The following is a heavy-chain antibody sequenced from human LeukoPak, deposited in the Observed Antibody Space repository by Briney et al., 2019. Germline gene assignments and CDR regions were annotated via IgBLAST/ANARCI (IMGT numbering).Heavy chain of an antibody. J-gene: IGHJ3*02. CDR3: ARESAMADKLDAFDI. Sequence: WINPNSGGTNYAQKFQGRVTMTRDTSISTAYMELSRLRSDDTAAYYCARESAMADKLDAFDIWGQGTMVTVSS. D-gene: IGHD5-18*01. V-gene: IGHV1-2*02. CDR2: INPNSGGT.